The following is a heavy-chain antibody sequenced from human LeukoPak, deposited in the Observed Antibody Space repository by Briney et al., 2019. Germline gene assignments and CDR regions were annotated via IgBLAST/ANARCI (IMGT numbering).Heavy chain of an antibody. V-gene: IGHV3-21*01. D-gene: IGHD2-2*02. CDR3: ARGPGGYCSSTSCYTVY. Sequence: PGGSLRLSCAASGFTFSSYSVNWVRQAPGKGLEWVSSISSSSSYIYYADSVKGRFTISRDNAKNSLYLQMNSLRAEDTAVYYCARGPGGYCSSTSCYTVYWGQGTLVTVSS. CDR1: GFTFSSYS. J-gene: IGHJ4*02. CDR2: ISSSSSYI.